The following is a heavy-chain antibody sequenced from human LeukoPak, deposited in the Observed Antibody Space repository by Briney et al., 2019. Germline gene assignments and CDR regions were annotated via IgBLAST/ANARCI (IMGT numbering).Heavy chain of an antibody. CDR2: IYYSGST. CDR1: GGSISSSSYY. D-gene: IGHD5-12*01. Sequence: SETLSLTCTVSGGSISSSSYYWGWIRQPPGKGLEWIGSIYYSGSTYYNPSLKSRVTISVDTSQNQFSLKLSSVTAADTAVYYCARVSSGYEANYYYYYMDVWGKGTTVTVSS. J-gene: IGHJ6*03. CDR3: ARVSSGYEANYYYYYMDV. V-gene: IGHV4-39*07.